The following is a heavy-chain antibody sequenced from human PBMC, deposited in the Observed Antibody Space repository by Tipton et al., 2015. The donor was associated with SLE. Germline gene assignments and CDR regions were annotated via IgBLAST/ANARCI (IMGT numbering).Heavy chain of an antibody. CDR3: ARLGGYSTYFDY. CDR2: IYYSGST. V-gene: IGHV4-59*12. CDR1: GGSISSYY. D-gene: IGHD4-11*01. Sequence: TLSLTCTVSGGSISSYYWSWIRQPPGKGLEWIGNIYYSGSTNYNPSLKSRVTMSVDTSKNQFSLKLSSVTAADTAVYYCARLGGYSTYFDYWGQGTLVTVSS. J-gene: IGHJ4*02.